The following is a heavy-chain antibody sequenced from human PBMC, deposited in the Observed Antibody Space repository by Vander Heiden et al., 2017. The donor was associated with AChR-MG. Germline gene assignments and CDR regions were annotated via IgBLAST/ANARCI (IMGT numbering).Heavy chain of an antibody. V-gene: IGHV3-23*01. CDR1: GFPFTSHA. CDR2: ISGGGLTT. J-gene: IGHJ6*02. CDR3: TRGLDRYYYYYGMDV. Sequence: EVQLLESGGGLVQPGGSLRLSCAASGFPFTSHAMSWVRQAPGKGLEWVSSISGGGLTTDHADSVKGRFTISRDNSKNTLYLQMNSLTAEDTGDYYCTRGLDRYYYYYGMDVWGLGTTVTVSS.